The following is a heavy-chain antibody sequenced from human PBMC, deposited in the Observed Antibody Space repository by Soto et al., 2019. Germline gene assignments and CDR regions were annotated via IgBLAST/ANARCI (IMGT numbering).Heavy chain of an antibody. CDR2: ISSRSSLI. J-gene: IGHJ5*02. CDR1: LSSSGSHS. Sequence: NXGGPLRLSCAASLSSSGSHSFNWGRQSPGQGLEWIAYISSRSSLILYADSVRGRFVISRDNALNSLYLQMNSPRDEDTAIYYCARERGEYDSGWYIDRWGQGTPVTVSS. V-gene: IGHV3-21*06. D-gene: IGHD6-19*01. CDR3: ARERGEYDSGWYIDR.